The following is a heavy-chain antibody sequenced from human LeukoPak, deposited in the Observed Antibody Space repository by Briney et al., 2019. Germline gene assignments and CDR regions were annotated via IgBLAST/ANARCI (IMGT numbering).Heavy chain of an antibody. D-gene: IGHD3-22*01. V-gene: IGHV1-69*13. CDR1: GDTSNIHA. Sequence: EASVTVSCKASGDTSNIHAVSWVRQVPGQGLEWLRRISPIFGSANYAQKFQGRVTITADEATSTVYMEVNSLTSDDTAVYYCARDYDISGYQRFDPWGQGTLVTVST. CDR3: ARDYDISGYQRFDP. CDR2: ISPIFGSA. J-gene: IGHJ5*02.